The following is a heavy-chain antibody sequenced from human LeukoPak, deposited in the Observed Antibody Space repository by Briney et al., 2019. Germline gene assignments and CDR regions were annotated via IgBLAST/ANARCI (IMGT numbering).Heavy chain of an antibody. D-gene: IGHD6-19*01. Sequence: GASVKVSCKVSGYSLTELSIHWVRQAPGKGLEWMGGFDPEDAETIYAQKFQGRVTLTEETSRDTANLELSSLTSEDTAVYYCATGGGASSGWTDYYYGMDVWGQGTTVTVSS. CDR1: GYSLTELS. J-gene: IGHJ6*02. CDR3: ATGGGASSGWTDYYYGMDV. CDR2: FDPEDAET. V-gene: IGHV1-24*01.